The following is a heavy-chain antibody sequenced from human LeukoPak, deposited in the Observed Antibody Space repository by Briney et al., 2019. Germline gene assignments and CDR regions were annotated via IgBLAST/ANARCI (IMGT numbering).Heavy chain of an antibody. CDR2: IYYSGST. Sequence: SETLSLTCTVSGGSISSSSYYWGWIRQPPGKGLEWIGSIYYSGSTYYNPSLKSRVTISVDTSKNQFSLKLSSVTAADTAVYYCARDVKADFNSSPFAFDIWGQGTMVTVSS. D-gene: IGHD2/OR15-2a*01. V-gene: IGHV4-39*07. J-gene: IGHJ3*02. CDR1: GGSISSSSYY. CDR3: ARDVKADFNSSPFAFDI.